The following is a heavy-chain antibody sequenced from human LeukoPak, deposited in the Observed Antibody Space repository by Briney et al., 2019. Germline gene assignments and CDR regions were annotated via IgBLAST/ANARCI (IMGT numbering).Heavy chain of an antibody. Sequence: GGSLRLSCAASVLTFSSYGMNWAPRAPGKGLEGVSYHSSRSSTTHNADAVKGRFTTSRDNVKNSLYLQMNSLRDEDTAVYYCAGAGWPSSQDNWFDPWGQGTLVTVSS. CDR1: VLTFSSYG. J-gene: IGHJ5*02. V-gene: IGHV3-48*02. CDR3: AGAGWPSSQDNWFDP. CDR2: HSSRSSTT. D-gene: IGHD2-2*01.